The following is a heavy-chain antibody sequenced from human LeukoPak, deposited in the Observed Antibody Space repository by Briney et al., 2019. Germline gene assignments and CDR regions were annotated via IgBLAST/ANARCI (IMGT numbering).Heavy chain of an antibody. CDR3: ASDFPGLAVEGDY. J-gene: IGHJ4*02. Sequence: GGSLRLSCAASGFTFSSYSMNWVRQAPGKGLEWVSSISSSSSYIYYADSVKGRFTISRDNAKNSLYLQMNSLRAEDTAVYYCASDFPGLAVEGDYWGQGTLVTVSS. CDR2: ISSSSSYI. CDR1: GFTFSSYS. V-gene: IGHV3-21*01. D-gene: IGHD6-19*01.